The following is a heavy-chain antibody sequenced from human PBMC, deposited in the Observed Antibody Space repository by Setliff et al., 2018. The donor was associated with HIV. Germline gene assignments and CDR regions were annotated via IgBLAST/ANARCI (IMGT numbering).Heavy chain of an antibody. CDR1: GGSISSGIHY. CDR3: ARLVYSSSSPDY. Sequence: PSETLSLTCSVSGGSISSGIHYWNWIRQHPGKGLEWIGYIDYSGSTYYTPSLKSRVAISVDTSKNQFSLKLTSVTAADTAVYYCARLVYSSSSPDYWGQGTLVTVSS. D-gene: IGHD6-6*01. CDR2: IDYSGST. J-gene: IGHJ4*02. V-gene: IGHV4-39*01.